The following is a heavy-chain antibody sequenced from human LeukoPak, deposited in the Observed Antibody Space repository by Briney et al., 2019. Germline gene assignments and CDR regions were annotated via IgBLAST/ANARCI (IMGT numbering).Heavy chain of an antibody. D-gene: IGHD3-22*01. V-gene: IGHV3-53*01. CDR2: IYSGGST. J-gene: IGHJ4*02. Sequence: DPGRSLRLSCAASGFTVSSNYMSRVRQAPGKGLEWVSVIYSGGSTYYADSVKGRFTISRDNSKNTLYLQMNSLRAEDTAVYYCAGLTYYYDSSGYPIDYWGQGTLVTVSS. CDR3: AGLTYYYDSSGYPIDY. CDR1: GFTVSSNY.